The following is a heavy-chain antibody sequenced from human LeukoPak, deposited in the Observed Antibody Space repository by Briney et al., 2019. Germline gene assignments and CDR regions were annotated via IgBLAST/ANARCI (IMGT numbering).Heavy chain of an antibody. Sequence: GGSLRLSCAASGFTFSSYWMSWVRQAPGKGLEWVSAISGSGGSTYYADSVKGRFTISRDNSKNTLYLQMNSLGAEDTAVYYCARDRYYGSGSYYTHAFDIWGQGTTVTVSS. J-gene: IGHJ3*02. CDR2: ISGSGGST. D-gene: IGHD3-10*01. V-gene: IGHV3-23*01. CDR1: GFTFSSYW. CDR3: ARDRYYGSGSYYTHAFDI.